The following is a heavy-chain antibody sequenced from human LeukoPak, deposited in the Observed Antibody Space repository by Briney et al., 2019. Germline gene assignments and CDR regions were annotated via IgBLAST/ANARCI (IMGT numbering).Heavy chain of an antibody. V-gene: IGHV3-7*01. CDR3: ATLPYCSSTSCYDY. CDR2: IKQDGSEK. CDR1: GFNFNKLW. J-gene: IGHJ4*02. D-gene: IGHD2-2*01. Sequence: GSPRLSCSTSGFNFNKLWMRWGRQAPGKGLEWVANIKQDGSEKYYVDSVKGRFTISRDNAKNSLYLQMSSLRAEDTALYYCATLPYCSSTSCYDYWGQGTLVTVSS.